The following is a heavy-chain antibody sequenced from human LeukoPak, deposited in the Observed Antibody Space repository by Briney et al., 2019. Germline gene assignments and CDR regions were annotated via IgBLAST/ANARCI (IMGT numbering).Heavy chain of an antibody. Sequence: RWASVKVSCKASGGTFSSYAISWVRQAPGQGLEWMGGIIPIFGTANYAQKFQGRVTITTDESTSTAYMELSSLRSEDTAVYYCATYNQCSYAVRWGQGTLVTVSS. V-gene: IGHV1-69*05. D-gene: IGHD2-2*01. CDR1: GGTFSSYA. CDR3: ATYNQCSYAVR. CDR2: IIPIFGTA. J-gene: IGHJ4*02.